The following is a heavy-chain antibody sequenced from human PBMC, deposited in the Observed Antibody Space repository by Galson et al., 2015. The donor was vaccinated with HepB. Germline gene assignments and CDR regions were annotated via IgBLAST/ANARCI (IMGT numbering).Heavy chain of an antibody. Sequence: SVKVSCKASGYTFNNYAVNWVRQAPGQGLEWMGWINTNTGHPTYALGFTGRFIFSLDSSVSTAYLQISSLKAEDTAVYYCVRDHALELCFDPWGQGTLVTVSS. CDR2: INTNTGHP. J-gene: IGHJ5*02. CDR1: GYTFNNYA. V-gene: IGHV7-4-1*02. D-gene: IGHD1-7*01. CDR3: VRDHALELCFDP.